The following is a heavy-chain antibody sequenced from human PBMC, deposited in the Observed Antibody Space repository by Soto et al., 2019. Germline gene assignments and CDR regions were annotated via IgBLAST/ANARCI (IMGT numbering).Heavy chain of an antibody. CDR2: INAGNGNT. CDR3: ARDQPGIGYYVAWFAP. D-gene: IGHD3-10*02. V-gene: IGHV1-3*01. J-gene: IGHJ5*02. Sequence: QGHLVQSGAEVKKPGASVKVSCKASGYTFNNQAMHWVRQAPGQRLEWMGWINAGNGNTYYSQKFTDRVTFTRDTIATTVFMELTSLTSEDTAGYYWARDQPGIGYYVAWFAPWGQGTLVTVSS. CDR1: GYTFNNQA.